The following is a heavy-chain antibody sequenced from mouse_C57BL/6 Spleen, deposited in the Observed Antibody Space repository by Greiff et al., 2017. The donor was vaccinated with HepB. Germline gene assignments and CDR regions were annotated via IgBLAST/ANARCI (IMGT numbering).Heavy chain of an antibody. CDR3: ARWGDYPDY. Sequence: VEESGGGLVQPGGSLSLSCAASGFTFTDYYMSWVRQPPGKALEWLGFIRNKANGYTTEYSASVKGRFTISRDNSQSILYLQMNALRAEDSATYYCARWGDYPDYWGQGTTLTVSS. V-gene: IGHV7-3*01. CDR2: IRNKANGYTT. CDR1: GFTFTDYY. J-gene: IGHJ2*01.